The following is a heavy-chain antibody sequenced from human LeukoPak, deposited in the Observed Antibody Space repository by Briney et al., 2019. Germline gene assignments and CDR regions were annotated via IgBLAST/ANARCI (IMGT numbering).Heavy chain of an antibody. Sequence: ASVKVSCKASGYTFTGYYMHWVRQAPGQGREWMGWINPNSGGTNYAQKFQGWVTMTRDTSISTAYMELSRLRSDDTAVYYCARSLPYCSGGSCSPASYYYYGMDVWGKGTTVTVSS. CDR1: GYTFTGYY. CDR3: ARSLPYCSGGSCSPASYYYYGMDV. CDR2: INPNSGGT. J-gene: IGHJ6*04. D-gene: IGHD2-15*01. V-gene: IGHV1-2*04.